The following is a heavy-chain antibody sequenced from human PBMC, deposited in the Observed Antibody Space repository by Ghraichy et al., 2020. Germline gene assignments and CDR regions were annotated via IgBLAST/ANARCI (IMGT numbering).Heavy chain of an antibody. CDR2: IIPIFGTA. CDR1: GGTFSSYA. Sequence: SVKVSCKASGGTFSSYAISWVRQAPGQGLEWMGGIIPIFGTANYAQKFQGRVTITADKSTSTAYMELSSLRSEDTAVYYCARDLHPADYYDTGSWFDPWGQGTLVTVSS. V-gene: IGHV1-69*06. CDR3: ARDLHPADYYDTGSWFDP. D-gene: IGHD3-22*01. J-gene: IGHJ5*02.